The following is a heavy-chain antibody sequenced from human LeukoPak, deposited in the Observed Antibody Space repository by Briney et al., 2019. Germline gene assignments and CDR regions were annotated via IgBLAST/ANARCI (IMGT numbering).Heavy chain of an antibody. CDR2: IKSDGNT. J-gene: IGHJ1*01. Sequence: PGGSLRLSCAASGFTFSSYWRHWVRQAPGKGLVWVSRIKSDGNTNYADSVKGRFTISRDNAKNTVSLQMNSLRAEDTGVYYCARAPSESGGYYPEYFRHWGQGTLVTVSS. CDR3: ARAPSESGGYYPEYFRH. V-gene: IGHV3-74*01. CDR1: GFTFSSYW. D-gene: IGHD3-22*01.